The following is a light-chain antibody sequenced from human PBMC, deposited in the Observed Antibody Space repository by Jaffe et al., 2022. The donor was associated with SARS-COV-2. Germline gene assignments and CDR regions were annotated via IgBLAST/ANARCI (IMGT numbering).Light chain of an antibody. Sequence: ENVLTQSPATLSLSPGERATLSCGASQSVISNFLAWYQQKPGLAPRLLIHRASSRAAGVPDRFSGSGSGTDFALTISRLEPEDFAMYYCQQYGGSPITFGQGTRLEFK. CDR2: RAS. CDR1: QSVISNF. J-gene: IGKJ5*01. CDR3: QQYGGSPIT. V-gene: IGKV3D-20*01.